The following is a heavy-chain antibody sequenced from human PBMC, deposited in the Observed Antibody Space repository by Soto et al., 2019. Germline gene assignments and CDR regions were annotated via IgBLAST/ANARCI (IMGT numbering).Heavy chain of an antibody. Sequence: PAQTLSLTCAISGDSVSSNSAAWNWIRQSPSRGLEWLGRTYYRSKWYNDYAVSVKSRITINPDTSKNQFSLQLNSVTPEDTAVYYCARGGWEYYYGSGSYYNPLRYYGMDV. D-gene: IGHD3-10*01. V-gene: IGHV6-1*01. CDR1: GDSVSSNSAA. CDR3: ARGGWEYYYGSGSYYNPLRYYGMDV. CDR2: TYYRSKWYN. J-gene: IGHJ6*01.